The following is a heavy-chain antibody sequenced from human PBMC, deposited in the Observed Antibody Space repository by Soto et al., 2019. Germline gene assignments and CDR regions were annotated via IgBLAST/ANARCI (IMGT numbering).Heavy chain of an antibody. CDR3: ASRVRFLEWLPDYYYYYGMDV. Sequence: QVQLVQSGAEVKKPGSSVKVSCKASGGTFSSYAISWVRQAPGQGLEWMGGIIPIFGTANYAQKFQGRVTITADESTSTAYMELSSLRSEDTAVYYCASRVRFLEWLPDYYYYYGMDVWGQGTTVTVSS. D-gene: IGHD3-3*01. V-gene: IGHV1-69*12. CDR2: IIPIFGTA. J-gene: IGHJ6*02. CDR1: GGTFSSYA.